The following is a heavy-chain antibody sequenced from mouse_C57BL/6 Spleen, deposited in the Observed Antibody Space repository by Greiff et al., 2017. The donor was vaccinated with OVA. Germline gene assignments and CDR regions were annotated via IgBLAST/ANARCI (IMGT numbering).Heavy chain of an antibody. D-gene: IGHD1-1*01. Sequence: VQLQQPGAELVKPGASVKLSCKASGYTFTSYWMHWVKQRPGQGLEWIGMIHPNSGSTNYNEKFKSKATLTVDKSSSTAYMQLSSLTSEDSAVYYCARSDYYGSSFWYFDVCGTGTTVTVSS. V-gene: IGHV1-64*01. CDR3: ARSDYYGSSFWYFDV. CDR1: GYTFTSYW. CDR2: IHPNSGST. J-gene: IGHJ1*03.